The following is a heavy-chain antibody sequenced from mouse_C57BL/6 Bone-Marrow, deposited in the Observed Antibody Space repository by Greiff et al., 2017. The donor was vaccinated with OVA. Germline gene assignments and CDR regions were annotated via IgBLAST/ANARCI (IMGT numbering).Heavy chain of an antibody. Sequence: QVQLQQSGAELVKPGASVKISCKASGYAFSSYWMNWVKQRPGKGLEWIGQIYPGDGDTNYNGKFKGKATLTVDKPSSTAYMQLSSLTSEDSAVYYCARSYYDYDYAMDYWGQGTSVTVSS. CDR3: ARSYYDYDYAMDY. CDR1: GYAFSSYW. J-gene: IGHJ4*01. V-gene: IGHV1-80*01. CDR2: IYPGDGDT. D-gene: IGHD2-4*01.